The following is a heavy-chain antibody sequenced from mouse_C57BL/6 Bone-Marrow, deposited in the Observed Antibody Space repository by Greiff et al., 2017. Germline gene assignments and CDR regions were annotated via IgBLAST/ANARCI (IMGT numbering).Heavy chain of an antibody. V-gene: IGHV1-72*01. J-gene: IGHJ3*01. Sequence: VKLMESGAELVKPGASVKLSCKASGYTFTSYWMHWVKQRPGRGLEWIGRIYPNSGGTKYNEKFKSKATLTVDKPSSTAYMQLSSLTSEDSAVYYCARGTWFAYWGQGTLVTVSA. CDR3: ARGTWFAY. CDR2: IYPNSGGT. CDR1: GYTFTSYW.